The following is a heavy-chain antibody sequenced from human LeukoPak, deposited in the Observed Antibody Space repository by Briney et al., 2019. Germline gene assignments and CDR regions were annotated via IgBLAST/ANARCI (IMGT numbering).Heavy chain of an antibody. V-gene: IGHV3-9*01. D-gene: IGHD3-22*01. CDR3: ARFYYDSSGYSLFDY. J-gene: IGHJ4*02. CDR1: GFTFDDYA. Sequence: GGSLRLSCAASGFTFDDYAMHWVRQAPGKGLEWVSGISWNSGSIGYADSVKGRFTISRDNAKNSLYLQMNSLRAEDTAVYYCARFYYDSSGYSLFDYWGQGTLVTVSS. CDR2: ISWNSGSI.